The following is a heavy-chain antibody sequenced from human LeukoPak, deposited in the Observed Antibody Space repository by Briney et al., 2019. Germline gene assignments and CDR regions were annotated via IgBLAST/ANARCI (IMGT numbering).Heavy chain of an antibody. CDR2: IYYTGST. D-gene: IGHD6-6*01. Sequence: SETLSLTCAVYGGSFSGYYWSWIRQPPGRGLEWIGYIYYTGSTNSSPSLKSRVTMSLDTSNNQFSLRLSSVTAADTAVYYCARHRSYSSSSYFDYWGQGSLVTVSS. CDR1: GGSFSGYY. CDR3: ARHRSYSSSSYFDY. J-gene: IGHJ4*02. V-gene: IGHV4-59*08.